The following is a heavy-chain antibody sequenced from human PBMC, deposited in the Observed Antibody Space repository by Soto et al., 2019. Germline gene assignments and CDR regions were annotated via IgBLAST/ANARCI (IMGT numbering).Heavy chain of an antibody. D-gene: IGHD6-19*01. CDR3: AKDRSVAGTGY. CDR2: ISGSGGST. J-gene: IGHJ4*02. V-gene: IGHV3-23*01. Sequence: PVGSLRLSGAASGFTFSSYAMSWVRQAPGKGLEWVSAISGSGGSTYYADSVKGRFTISRDNSKNTLYLQMNSLRAEDTAVYYCAKDRSVAGTGYWGQGTLVTVSS. CDR1: GFTFSSYA.